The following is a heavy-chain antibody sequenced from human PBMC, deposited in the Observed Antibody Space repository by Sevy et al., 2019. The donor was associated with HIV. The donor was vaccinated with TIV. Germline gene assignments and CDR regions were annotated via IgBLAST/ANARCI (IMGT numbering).Heavy chain of an antibody. CDR1: GFTFSSYA. D-gene: IGHD1-26*01. Sequence: GGSLRLSCAASGFTFSSYAMSWVRQAPGKGLEWVSAISGSGGSTYYADSVKGRFTISVDNSKNTLYLQMNSLSAEDTAVYYCAKDLVVWEREDYINAFDIWGQGTMVTVSS. V-gene: IGHV3-23*01. CDR3: AKDLVVWEREDYINAFDI. CDR2: ISGSGGST. J-gene: IGHJ3*02.